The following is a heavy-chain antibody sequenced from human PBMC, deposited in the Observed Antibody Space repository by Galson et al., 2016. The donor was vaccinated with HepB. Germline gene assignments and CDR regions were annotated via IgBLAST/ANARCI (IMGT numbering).Heavy chain of an antibody. J-gene: IGHJ4*02. CDR1: GFIFSSYA. D-gene: IGHD3-16*01. Sequence: SLRLSCAAPGFIFSSYAMHWVRKAPGKGLEWVAVVTHDGNNKYYADPVKGRFTISRDNSKNTLFIQMNSLRLEDTAVYYCAKERGTAKSFDYWGPGTLVTVSS. V-gene: IGHV3-30*18. CDR2: VTHDGNNK. CDR3: AKERGTAKSFDY.